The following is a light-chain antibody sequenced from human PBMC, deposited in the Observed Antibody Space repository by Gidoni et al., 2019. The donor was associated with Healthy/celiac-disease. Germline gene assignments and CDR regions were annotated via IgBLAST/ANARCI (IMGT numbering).Light chain of an antibody. CDR1: QSVSSN. CDR3: QQYNNWRGIT. J-gene: IGKJ5*01. CDR2: GAS. V-gene: IGKV3-15*01. Sequence: EIVMPQSPATLSVSPGERATLSCRASQSVSSNLAWYQQKPGQAPRLLIYGASTRATGSPARFSGSGSGTEFTLTISSLQSEDFAVYYCQQYNNWRGITFGQXTRLEIK.